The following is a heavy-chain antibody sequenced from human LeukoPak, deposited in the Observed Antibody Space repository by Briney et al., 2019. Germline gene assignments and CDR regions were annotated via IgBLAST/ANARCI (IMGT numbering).Heavy chain of an antibody. J-gene: IGHJ2*01. D-gene: IGHD2-8*02. CDR2: IIPVSGPT. CDR1: GIFGRYV. Sequence: ASPKVCCKAAGIFGRYVIRWVRQAPGQWLEWWGEIIPVSGPTHYAQKFQGRRTITADESTSTVYMEMNSLRSEDTAMYYCAKEGNTGLVAGYFDLWGRGTLVTVSA. CDR3: AKEGNTGLVAGYFDL. V-gene: IGHV1-69*13.